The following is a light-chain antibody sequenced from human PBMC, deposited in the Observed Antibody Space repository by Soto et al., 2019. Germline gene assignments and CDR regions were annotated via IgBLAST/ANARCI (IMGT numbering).Light chain of an antibody. J-gene: IGLJ1*01. CDR1: GSNIGSNA. CDR3: ATCDDGLNGYV. CDR2: TNS. Sequence: QSVLTQPPSASGTPGHSITIVCSGSGSNIGSNAVTWYQQLPRTAPRLLIYTNSQRPSGVPDRFSGSKSGTSASLAITGLQSGDEADYYCATCDDGLNGYVFGTGTKVTVL. V-gene: IGLV1-44*01.